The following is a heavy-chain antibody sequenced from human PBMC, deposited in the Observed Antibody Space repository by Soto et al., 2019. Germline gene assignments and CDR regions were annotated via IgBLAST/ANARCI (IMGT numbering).Heavy chain of an antibody. CDR2: RSYDGSNK. CDR3: ARGGLYYYDSSGYYFDY. D-gene: IGHD3-22*01. V-gene: IGHV3-30-3*01. J-gene: IGHJ4*02. Sequence: QVQLVESGGGVVQPGRSLRLSCAASGFTFSSYAMHWVRQAPGKGLEWVAVRSYDGSNKYYADSVKGRFTISRDNSKNTLYLQMNSLRAEDTAVYYCARGGLYYYDSSGYYFDYWGQGTLVTVSS. CDR1: GFTFSSYA.